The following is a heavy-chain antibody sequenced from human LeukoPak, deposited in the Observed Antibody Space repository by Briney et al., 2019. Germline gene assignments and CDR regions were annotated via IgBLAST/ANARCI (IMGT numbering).Heavy chain of an antibody. Sequence: ASVKVSCKASGYTFTGYYMHWVRQAPGQGLEWMGWINPNSGGTNYAQKFQGRVTMTRDTSISTAYMELSRLRSDDTAVYYCVRAVTMIVVAIDYWGQGTLVTVSS. D-gene: IGHD3-22*01. J-gene: IGHJ4*02. CDR2: INPNSGGT. CDR3: VRAVTMIVVAIDY. V-gene: IGHV1-2*02. CDR1: GYTFTGYY.